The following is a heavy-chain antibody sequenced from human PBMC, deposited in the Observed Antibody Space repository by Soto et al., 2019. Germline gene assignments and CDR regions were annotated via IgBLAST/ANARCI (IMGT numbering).Heavy chain of an antibody. CDR3: AKGGTYDFPPY. Sequence: PGGSLRLSFAASGFTFSTNWMHWVRQAPGKGLVWVSRINSDGSTASYADSVKGRFTISRDNAKNTLYLQMRSLRAEDTAVYYCAKGGTYDFPPYWGQGTLVTVSS. J-gene: IGHJ4*02. CDR1: GFTFSTNW. CDR2: INSDGSTA. D-gene: IGHD3-3*01. V-gene: IGHV3-74*01.